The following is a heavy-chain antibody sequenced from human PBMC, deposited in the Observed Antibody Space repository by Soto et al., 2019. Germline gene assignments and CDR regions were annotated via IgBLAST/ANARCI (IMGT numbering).Heavy chain of an antibody. D-gene: IGHD6-13*01. J-gene: IGHJ3*02. CDR1: GFTFDDYT. V-gene: IGHV3-43*01. Sequence: EVQLVESGGVVVQPGGSLRLSCAASGFTFDDYTMHWVRQAPGKGLEWVSLISWDGGSTYYADSVKGRFTISRDNSKNSLYLQMNGLRTEDTALYYCASTRSSSRAGDAFDIWGQGTMVTVSS. CDR2: ISWDGGST. CDR3: ASTRSSSRAGDAFDI.